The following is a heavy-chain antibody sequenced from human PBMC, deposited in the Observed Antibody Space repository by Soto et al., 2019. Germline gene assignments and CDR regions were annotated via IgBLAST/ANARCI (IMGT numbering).Heavy chain of an antibody. CDR2: ISYDGSEK. CDR3: AKDRRLYDNSGYSGYAT. V-gene: IGHV3-30*18. CDR1: GFSFSNYA. J-gene: IGHJ1*01. Sequence: QKHLVESGGGVVQPGRSLRLSCAASGFSFSNYAMHWVRQAPGKGPEWVAVISYDGSEKYYADSVKGRFTISRDNSKNTLDLQMNSLTTEDTALYYCAKDRRLYDNSGYSGYATWGRGTMVTVSS. D-gene: IGHD3-22*01.